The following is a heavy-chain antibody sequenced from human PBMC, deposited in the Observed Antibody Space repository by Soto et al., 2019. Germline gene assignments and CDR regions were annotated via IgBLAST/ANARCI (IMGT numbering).Heavy chain of an antibody. CDR1: GFTFSSFG. CDR2: IWYDGSKK. Sequence: QVQVVESGGGVVQPGRSLRLYCAASGFTFSSFGMHWVRQAPGKGLEWVSLIWYDGSKKSYGDSVKARFTNSRDNYRNTVYLQMNSLRADDTAVYYCARDASYDSLWSGYYPSRNGMDVWGQGTTVTVSS. D-gene: IGHD3-3*01. V-gene: IGHV3-33*01. CDR3: ARDASYDSLWSGYYPSRNGMDV. J-gene: IGHJ6*02.